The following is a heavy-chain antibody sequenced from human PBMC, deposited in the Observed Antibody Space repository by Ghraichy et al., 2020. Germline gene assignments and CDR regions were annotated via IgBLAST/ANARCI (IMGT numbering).Heavy chain of an antibody. CDR2: IYHSGST. CDR1: GGSISSGGYS. J-gene: IGHJ5*02. V-gene: IGHV4-30-2*01. CDR3: ARSEGYCSSTSCYEYNWFGP. Sequence: SETLSLTCAVSGGSISSGGYSWSWIRQPPGKGLEWIGYIYHSGSTYYNPSLKSRVTISLDRSKNQFSLKLNSVTAADTAVYYCARSEGYCSSTSCYEYNWFGPWGQGTLVTVSS. D-gene: IGHD2-2*01.